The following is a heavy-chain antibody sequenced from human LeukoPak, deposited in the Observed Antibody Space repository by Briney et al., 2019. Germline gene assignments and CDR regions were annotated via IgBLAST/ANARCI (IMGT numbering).Heavy chain of an antibody. CDR3: ARALGIAAAGTAYYYGMDV. V-gene: IGHV3-72*01. J-gene: IGHJ6*04. CDR1: GFTFSDHY. Sequence: GGSLRLSYAASGFTFSDHYMDWVRQAPGKGLEWVGRTRNKANSYTTEYAASVKGRFTISRDDSKNSLYLQMNSLKTEDTAVYYCARALGIAAAGTAYYYGMDVWGKGTTVTVSS. CDR2: TRNKANSYTT. D-gene: IGHD6-13*01.